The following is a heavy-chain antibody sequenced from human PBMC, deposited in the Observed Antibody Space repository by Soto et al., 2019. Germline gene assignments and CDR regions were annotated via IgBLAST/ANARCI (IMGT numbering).Heavy chain of an antibody. Sequence: ASVKVSCKASGYTFTSYDINWVRQATGQGLEWMGWMNPNSGNTGYAQKFQGRVTMTRNTSISTAYMELSSLRSEDTAVYYCATDPKYYYDSSGYRGIWGQGTLVTVSS. V-gene: IGHV1-8*01. CDR1: GYTFTSYD. CDR2: MNPNSGNT. D-gene: IGHD3-22*01. J-gene: IGHJ4*02. CDR3: ATDPKYYYDSSGYRGI.